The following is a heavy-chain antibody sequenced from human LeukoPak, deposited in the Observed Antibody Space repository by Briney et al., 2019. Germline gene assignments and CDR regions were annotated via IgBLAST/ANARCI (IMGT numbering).Heavy chain of an antibody. CDR1: GYTFTSYG. V-gene: IGHV1-18*01. D-gene: IGHD6-19*01. CDR2: ISAYNGNT. J-gene: IGHJ6*03. Sequence: ASVKVSCKASGYTFTSYGISWVRQAPGQGLEWMGWISAYNGNTNYAQKFQGRVTMTRDTSISTAYMELSRLRSDDTAVYYCARAVSSGWESYYYYMDVWGKGTTVTVSS. CDR3: ARAVSSGWESYYYYMDV.